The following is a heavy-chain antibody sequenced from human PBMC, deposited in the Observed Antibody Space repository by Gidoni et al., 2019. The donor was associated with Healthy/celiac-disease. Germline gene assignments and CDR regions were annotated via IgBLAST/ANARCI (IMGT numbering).Heavy chain of an antibody. V-gene: IGHV3-21*01. D-gene: IGHD3-16*01. CDR1: GFTFRSYS. CDR2: ISSSSSYI. CDR3: AREEGEAFDY. J-gene: IGHJ4*02. Sequence: EVQLVESGGGLVKPGGSLRLSCAASGFTFRSYSMNWVRQAPGKGLECVSSISSSSSYIYYADSVKGRFTISRDNAKNSLYLQMNSLRAEDTAVYYCAREEGEAFDYWGQGTLVTVSS.